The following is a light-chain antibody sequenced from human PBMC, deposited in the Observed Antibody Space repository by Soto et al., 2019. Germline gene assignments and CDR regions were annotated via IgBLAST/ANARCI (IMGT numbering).Light chain of an antibody. J-gene: IGKJ1*01. CDR2: WAS. Sequence: ATRNFRSVQAGLYGSHNNDYLFWYQQKPGQPAKLLIYWASTRVSGVPARFSGSGSGTDLTLTISSLQDEDVAVYYCQQYYSTPQTFGQGTKVDIK. V-gene: IGKV4-1*01. CDR3: QQYYSTPQT. CDR1: QAGLYGSHNNDY.